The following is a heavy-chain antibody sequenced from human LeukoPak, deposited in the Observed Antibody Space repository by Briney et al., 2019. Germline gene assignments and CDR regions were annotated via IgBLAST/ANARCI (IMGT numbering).Heavy chain of an antibody. V-gene: IGHV3-49*04. Sequence: GRSLRLSCTGSGFTFGDYAISWVRQAPGKGLEWVSFIRSKAYGGTTEYAASVKGRFSISRDDSKSIAYLRMNSLKTEDTAVYYCGLNYYDSLGFDNWGQGTLVTVSS. CDR2: IRSKAYGGTT. J-gene: IGHJ4*02. CDR1: GFTFGDYA. D-gene: IGHD3-22*01. CDR3: GLNYYDSLGFDN.